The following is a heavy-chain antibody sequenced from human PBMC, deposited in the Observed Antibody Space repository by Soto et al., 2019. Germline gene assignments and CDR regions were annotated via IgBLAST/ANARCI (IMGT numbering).Heavy chain of an antibody. CDR2: INSIGGTT. Sequence: GGSLRLSCSASGFTFSSYAMHWVRQAPGKGLEYVSVINSIGGTTDYADSVKGRFTISRDKSNNQFSLNLKSVTAADTAVYYCATLPPRIVVTVLPFPSWGQGTLVTVSS. CDR3: ATLPPRIVVTVLPFPS. CDR1: GFTFSSYA. D-gene: IGHD2-15*01. J-gene: IGHJ4*02. V-gene: IGHV3-64*04.